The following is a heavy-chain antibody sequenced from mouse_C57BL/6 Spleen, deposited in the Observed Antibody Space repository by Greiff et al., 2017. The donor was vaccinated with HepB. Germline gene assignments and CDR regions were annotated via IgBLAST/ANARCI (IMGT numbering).Heavy chain of an antibody. J-gene: IGHJ2*01. CDR3: ARQTIVNYFDY. CDR2: ISGGGGNT. CDR1: GFTFSSYT. Sequence: EVQRVESGGGLVKPGGSLKLSCAASGFTFSSYTMSWVRQTPEKRLEWVATISGGGGNTYYPDSVKGRFTISRDNAKNTLYLQMSSLRSEDTALYYCARQTIVNYFDYWGQGTTLTVSS. D-gene: IGHD2-5*01. V-gene: IGHV5-9*01.